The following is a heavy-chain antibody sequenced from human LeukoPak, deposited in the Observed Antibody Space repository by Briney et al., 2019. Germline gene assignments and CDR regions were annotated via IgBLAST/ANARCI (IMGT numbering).Heavy chain of an antibody. J-gene: IGHJ4*02. CDR2: IGGIGSYI. V-gene: IGHV3-21*01. Sequence: GRSLRLSCAASGFTFSDYSMNWVRQAPGRGLEWVSSIGGIGSYIYYADSVKGRFTISRDNAKNALYLQMNNLRAEDTAVYYCVRDLDWGQGTLVTVSS. CDR3: VRDLD. CDR1: GFTFSDYS.